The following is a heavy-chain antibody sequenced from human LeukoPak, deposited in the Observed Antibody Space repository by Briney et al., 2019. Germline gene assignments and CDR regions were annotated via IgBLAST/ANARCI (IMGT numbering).Heavy chain of an antibody. CDR3: ARPYYYDSGTFYSGF. CDR2: LYSSGSP. J-gene: IGHJ4*02. D-gene: IGHD3-22*01. CDR1: GFTVSSNY. V-gene: IGHV3-66*01. Sequence: GGSLRLSCAASGFTVSSNYMSWVRQAPGKGLEWVSVLYSSGSPYYADSVKGRFSISRDNSKNTVFLQMNGLKVEDTAVYYCARPYYYDSGTFYSGFWGQGTLVTVSS.